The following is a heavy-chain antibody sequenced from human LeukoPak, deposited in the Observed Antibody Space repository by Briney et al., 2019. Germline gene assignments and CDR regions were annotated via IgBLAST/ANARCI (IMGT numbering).Heavy chain of an antibody. CDR1: GGSFSGYY. D-gene: IGHD6-19*01. CDR3: ARRQWLVHRKYGMDV. Sequence: PSETLSLTCAVYGGSFSGYYWSWIRQPPGKGLEWIGEINHSGSTNYNPSLKSRVTISVDTSKNQFSRKLSSVTAADTAVYYCARRQWLVHRKYGMDVWGQGTTVTVSS. CDR2: INHSGST. J-gene: IGHJ6*02. V-gene: IGHV4-34*01.